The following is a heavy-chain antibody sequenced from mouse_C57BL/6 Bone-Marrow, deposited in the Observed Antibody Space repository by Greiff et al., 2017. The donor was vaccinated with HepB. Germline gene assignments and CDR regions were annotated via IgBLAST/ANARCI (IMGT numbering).Heavy chain of an antibody. Sequence: EVQLVESGGGLVQPGGSLSLSCAASGFTFTDYYMSWVRQPPGKALEWLGFIRNKANGYTTEYSASVKGRFTISRDNSQSILYLQMNALRAEDSATYYCASPYGVFAYWGQGTLVTVSA. D-gene: IGHD1-1*02. J-gene: IGHJ3*01. V-gene: IGHV7-3*01. CDR3: ASPYGVFAY. CDR2: IRNKANGYTT. CDR1: GFTFTDYY.